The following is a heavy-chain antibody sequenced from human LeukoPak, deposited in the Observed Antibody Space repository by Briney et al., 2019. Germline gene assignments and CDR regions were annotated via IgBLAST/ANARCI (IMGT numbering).Heavy chain of an antibody. D-gene: IGHD6-13*01. Sequence: GGSLRLSCAASGFTFTTYWMSWVRQAPGKGLVWVSRVNSDGSSTSYADPVKGRFTISRDNAKNTVYLQMNSLRAEDTAVYYCGRGGKVEQLVLARWGQGSLVTVSS. CDR1: GFTFTTYW. V-gene: IGHV3-74*01. CDR2: VNSDGSST. CDR3: GRGGKVEQLVLAR. J-gene: IGHJ4*02.